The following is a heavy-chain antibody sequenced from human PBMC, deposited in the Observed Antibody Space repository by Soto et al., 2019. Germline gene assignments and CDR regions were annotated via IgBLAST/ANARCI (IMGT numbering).Heavy chain of an antibody. CDR1: GGSISSSN. Sequence: PSETLSLTCAVSGGSISSSNWWSWIRQAPGKGLEWVSYIMPGSSHIFYADSVKGRFTISRDNAKNSLYLQMNSLRAEDTAVYYCAIEKVGAPSVHVFDIWGQGTMVTVSS. V-gene: IGHV3-48*01. D-gene: IGHD1-26*01. J-gene: IGHJ3*02. CDR3: AIEKVGAPSVHVFDI. CDR2: IMPGSSHI.